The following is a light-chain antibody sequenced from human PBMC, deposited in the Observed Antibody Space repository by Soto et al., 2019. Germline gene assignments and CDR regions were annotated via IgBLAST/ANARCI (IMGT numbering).Light chain of an antibody. CDR1: SSNIGNNY. Sequence: QSVLTQPPSVSAAPGQKVTISCSGSSSNIGNNYVSWYQQLPGTAPKLLIYENNKRPSGIPDRFPGSKSGTSATLGITGLQTGDEADYYCGTWDSSLSVYVFGTGTKVTV. CDR3: GTWDSSLSVYV. CDR2: ENN. J-gene: IGLJ1*01. V-gene: IGLV1-51*02.